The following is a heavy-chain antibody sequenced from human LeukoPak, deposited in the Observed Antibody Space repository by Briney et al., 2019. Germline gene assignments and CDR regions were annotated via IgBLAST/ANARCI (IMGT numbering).Heavy chain of an antibody. D-gene: IGHD3-22*01. V-gene: IGHV1-69*05. CDR3: ARDGTYYYDSSGYYYFDY. CDR2: IIPIFGTA. J-gene: IGHJ4*02. Sequence: SVKVSCKASGGTFSSYAISWVRQAPGQGLEWMGRIIPIFGTANYAQKFQGRVTITTDESTSTAHMELSSLRSEDTAVYYCARDGTYYYDSSGYYYFDYWGQGTLVTVSS. CDR1: GGTFSSYA.